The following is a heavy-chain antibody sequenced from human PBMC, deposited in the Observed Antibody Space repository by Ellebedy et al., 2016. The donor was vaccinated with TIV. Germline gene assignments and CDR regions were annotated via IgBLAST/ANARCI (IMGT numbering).Heavy chain of an antibody. D-gene: IGHD1-26*01. CDR2: VYYSGSA. Sequence: MPGGSLRLSCTVSGDSVTGGSYYWNWIRQPPGKGLEWIGYVYYSGSATYNPSLKSRVAISLDTSKNQFSLNLTSVTAADTAIYFCAREDEVGGSSAFDIWGHGTMVTVSS. V-gene: IGHV4-61*01. CDR3: AREDEVGGSSAFDI. CDR1: GDSVTGGSYY. J-gene: IGHJ3*02.